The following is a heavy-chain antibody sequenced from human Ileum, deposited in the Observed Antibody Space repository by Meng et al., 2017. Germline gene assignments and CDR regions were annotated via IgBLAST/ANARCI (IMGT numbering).Heavy chain of an antibody. J-gene: IGHJ4*02. CDR1: GFTFSSYN. CDR2: IYSSSTYI. D-gene: IGHD3-10*01. CDR3: ARIGETSILWFGALDY. Sequence: GGSLRLSCAASGFTFSSYNMNWVRQAPGKGLEWVSSIYSSSTYIYYADSVKGRFTISRDNAKNSLYLQMNSLRAEDTAVYYCARIGETSILWFGALDYWGQGTLVTVSS. V-gene: IGHV3-21*01.